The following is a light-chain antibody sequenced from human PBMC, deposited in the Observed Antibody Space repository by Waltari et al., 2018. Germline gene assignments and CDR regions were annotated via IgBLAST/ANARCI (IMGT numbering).Light chain of an antibody. V-gene: IGKV4-1*01. CDR2: WAS. CDR1: QSVLYSSNNKNY. CDR3: QQYYSIPYT. J-gene: IGKJ2*01. Sequence: DIVMTQSPDSLAVSLGERATIHCKSSQSVLYSSNNKNYFAWYQQKPGQPPKLLIYWASTRESGVPDRFSGSGSGTDFTLTISSLQAEDVAVYYCQQYYSIPYTFGQGTKLEIK.